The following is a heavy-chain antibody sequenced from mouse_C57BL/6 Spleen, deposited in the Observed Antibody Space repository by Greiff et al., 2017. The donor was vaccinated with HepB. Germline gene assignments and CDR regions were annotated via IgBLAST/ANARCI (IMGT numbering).Heavy chain of an antibody. J-gene: IGHJ3*01. CDR1: GYTFTSYW. CDR3: ATGEGPVAY. Sequence: QVQLQQPGAELVMPGASVKLSCKASGYTFTSYWMHWVKQRPGQGLEWIGEIDPSDSYTNYNQKFKGKSTLTVDKSSSTAYMQLSSLTSEDSAVYYWATGEGPVAYWGQGTLVTVSA. V-gene: IGHV1-69*01. CDR2: IDPSDSYT.